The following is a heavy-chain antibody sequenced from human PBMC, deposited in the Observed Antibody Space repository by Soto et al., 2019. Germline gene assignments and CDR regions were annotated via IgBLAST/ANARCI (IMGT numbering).Heavy chain of an antibody. D-gene: IGHD3-3*01. CDR1: GGTFSSYA. J-gene: IGHJ6*02. CDR3: GRVGDIVFVPAAVYYDFWGASGMDV. Sequence: SLKVSCKASGGTFSSYAISWVRQAPGQGLEWMGGIIPIFGTANYAQKFQGRVTITADGATSTAYKERSSLRSEGTAGDYCGRVGDIVFVPAAVYYDFWGASGMDVWGQGATVTVYS. CDR2: IIPIFGTA. V-gene: IGHV1-69*13.